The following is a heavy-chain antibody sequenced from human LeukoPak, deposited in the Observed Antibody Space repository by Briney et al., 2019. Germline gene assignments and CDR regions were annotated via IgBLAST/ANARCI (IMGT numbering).Heavy chain of an antibody. V-gene: IGHV1-69*05. D-gene: IGHD2-21*02. CDR2: IIPIFGTA. CDR3: ARAWAACGGDCYSLFGFDY. Sequence: SVKVSCKASGGTFSSYAISWVRQAPGQGLEWMGGIIPIFGTANYAQKFQGRVTITTDESTSTAYMELSSLGSEDTAVYYCARAWAACGGDCYSLFGFDYWGQGTLVTVSS. J-gene: IGHJ4*02. CDR1: GGTFSSYA.